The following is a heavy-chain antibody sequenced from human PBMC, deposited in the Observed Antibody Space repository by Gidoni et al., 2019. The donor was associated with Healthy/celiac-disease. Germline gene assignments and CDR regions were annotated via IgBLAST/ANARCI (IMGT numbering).Heavy chain of an antibody. CDR1: GGSISSGGYY. CDR2: IYYSGST. CDR3: ARGGKYYYDSSGYYGDWYFDL. V-gene: IGHV4-31*03. D-gene: IGHD3-22*01. J-gene: IGHJ2*01. Sequence: QVQLQESGPGLVKPSQTLSLTCTVSGGSISSGGYYWSWIRQHPGKGLEWIGYIYYSGSTYYNPSLKSRVTISVDTSKNQFSLKLSSVTAADTAVYYCARGGKYYYDSSGYYGDWYFDLWGRGTLVTVSS.